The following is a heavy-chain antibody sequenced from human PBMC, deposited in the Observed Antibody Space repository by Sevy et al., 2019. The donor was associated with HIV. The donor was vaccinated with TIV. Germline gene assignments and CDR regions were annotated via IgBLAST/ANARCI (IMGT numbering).Heavy chain of an antibody. CDR1: GFTFGSYM. V-gene: IGHV3-23*01. CDR2: ISRTGGNT. D-gene: IGHD3-10*01. Sequence: GGSLRLSCAGSGFTFGSYMMNWVRQAPGRGLEWMSRISRTGGNTEYGDSAKGRFTISRDNSKNTVYLQMKDQRAEDTALYCGVKEGRDDFNPYLDFWGQGILVTVSS. J-gene: IGHJ4*02. CDR3: VKEGRDDFNPYLDF.